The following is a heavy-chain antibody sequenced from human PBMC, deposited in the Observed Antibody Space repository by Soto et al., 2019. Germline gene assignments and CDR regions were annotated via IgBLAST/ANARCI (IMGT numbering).Heavy chain of an antibody. Sequence: SETLSLTCTVSGDSISSYYCSWIRQPPGKGLEWIGYMYHSGSTNYNPSLKSRVTISVDTSKNQFSLKLSSVTAADTAVYYCAAGYCSGGSCYDFDYWGQGTLVTVSS. J-gene: IGHJ4*02. CDR3: AAGYCSGGSCYDFDY. CDR1: GDSISSYY. D-gene: IGHD2-15*01. CDR2: MYHSGST. V-gene: IGHV4-59*01.